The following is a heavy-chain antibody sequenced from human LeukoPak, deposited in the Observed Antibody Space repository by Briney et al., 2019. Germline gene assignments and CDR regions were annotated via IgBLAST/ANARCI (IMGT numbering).Heavy chain of an antibody. CDR2: ISAYNGYT. D-gene: IGHD1-1*01. Sequence: ASVKVSCKASGYTFTNYAIGWVRQAPGQGLEWMGWISAYNGYTNYPQSLQGRVTMTTDTSTGTAYMELRRLTSDDTAMYYCARLGGNDEGLIDYWGQGTLVTVSS. V-gene: IGHV1-18*01. CDR3: ARLGGNDEGLIDY. CDR1: GYTFTNYA. J-gene: IGHJ4*02.